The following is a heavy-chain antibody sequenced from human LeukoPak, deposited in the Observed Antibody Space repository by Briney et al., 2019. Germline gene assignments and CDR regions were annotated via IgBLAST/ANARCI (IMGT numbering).Heavy chain of an antibody. D-gene: IGHD3-10*01. CDR1: GFPFSSYG. J-gene: IGHJ1*01. Sequence: GRPLRLSCAASGFPFSSYGIHLVRQAPPKRLEWGGVMWYDGSSKSNANSVTGGFTISTNNPKNTLFLQIKGLRAEDTAVYYCARAWGSGSYYRPYFQHWGQGTLVTVSS. CDR2: MWYDGSSK. V-gene: IGHV3-33*01. CDR3: ARAWGSGSYYRPYFQH.